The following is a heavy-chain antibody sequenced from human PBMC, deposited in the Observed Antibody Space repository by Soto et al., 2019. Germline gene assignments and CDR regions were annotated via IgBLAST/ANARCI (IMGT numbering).Heavy chain of an antibody. V-gene: IGHV1-69*01. D-gene: IGHD3-16*01. CDR2: VVPVFGTA. CDR3: ARGVTANYMGGDAFEI. Sequence: QVLLVQSGAEVKKPGSSVKVSCKTSGGTFSSYTVSWVRQAPGQGLEYLGGVVPVFGTATYAEKFQGRITITADASTGAAYMQLSSLRSDDTAVYFCARGVTANYMGGDAFEIWGQGTLVTVSS. CDR1: GGTFSSYT. J-gene: IGHJ3*02.